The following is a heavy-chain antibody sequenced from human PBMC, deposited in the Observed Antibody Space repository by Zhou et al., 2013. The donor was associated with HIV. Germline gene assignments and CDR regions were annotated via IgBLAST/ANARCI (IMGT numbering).Heavy chain of an antibody. D-gene: IGHD3-9*01. CDR2: IIPVIGAA. Sequence: QVQLLQSGAEVKKPGSSVKVPCKAAGDPFSRYGINWVRQAPGQGLEWVGRIIPVIGAAQHAQKFQGRVTITSDKSTTTAYLELSNLRSDDTAVYFCAIKQTGYRGWFDPWGQGTLVTVSS. V-gene: IGHV1-69*04. CDR3: AIKQTGYRGWFDP. J-gene: IGHJ5*02. CDR1: GDPFSRYG.